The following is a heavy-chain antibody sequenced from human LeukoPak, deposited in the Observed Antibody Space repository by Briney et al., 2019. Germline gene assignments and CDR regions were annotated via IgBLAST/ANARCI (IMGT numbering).Heavy chain of an antibody. CDR2: VFHTGST. V-gene: IGHV4-59*12. D-gene: IGHD2-15*01. J-gene: IGHJ6*03. CDR1: GGSIYTYY. CDR3: ARIYCSGGRRLGYYYYYMDV. Sequence: TSETLSLTCTVSGGSIYTYYWNWLRQPPGKGLEWIGYVFHTGSTNYNPSLKSRVTISVDTSKNQFSLKLSSVTAADTAVYYCARIYCSGGRRLGYYYYYMDVWGKGTTVTVSS.